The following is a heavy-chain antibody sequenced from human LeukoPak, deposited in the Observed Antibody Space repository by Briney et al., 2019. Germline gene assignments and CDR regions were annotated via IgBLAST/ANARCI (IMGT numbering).Heavy chain of an antibody. J-gene: IGHJ4*02. CDR3: ARLGGLWFGELRGYYFDY. V-gene: IGHV4-59*08. CDR2: IYYSGST. Sequence: SETLSLTCTVSGGSISSYYWSWIRQPPGKGLEWIGYIYYSGSTNYNPSLKSRVTISVDTSKNQFSLKLSSVTAADAAVYYCARLGGLWFGELRGYYFDYWGQGTLVTVSS. CDR1: GGSISSYY. D-gene: IGHD3-10*01.